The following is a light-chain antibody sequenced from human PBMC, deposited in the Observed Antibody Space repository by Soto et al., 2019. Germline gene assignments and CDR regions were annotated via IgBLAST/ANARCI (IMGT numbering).Light chain of an antibody. CDR1: SADIGFYDY. CDR3: CSYAGSGTDNYV. Sequence: QSALTQPASVSGSPGQSITISCTGTSADIGFYDYVSWYQQYPGKAPNLLIYGVTYRPSGISYRFSGSKSGSTASLTISGLRDEDDADYYCCSYAGSGTDNYVFGSGTKLTVL. CDR2: GVT. J-gene: IGLJ1*01. V-gene: IGLV2-14*01.